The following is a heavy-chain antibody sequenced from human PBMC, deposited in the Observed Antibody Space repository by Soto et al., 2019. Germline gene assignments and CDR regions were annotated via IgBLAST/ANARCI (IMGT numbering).Heavy chain of an antibody. D-gene: IGHD3-10*01. CDR2: ISYDGSNK. J-gene: IGHJ6*02. CDR3: ARDLITYYYGSGSYYSLYGMDV. CDR1: GFTFSSYA. V-gene: IGHV3-30-3*01. Sequence: GSLRLSCAASGFTFSSYAMHWFRQAPGKGLERAAVISYDGSNKYYADSVKGRFTISRDNSKNTLYLQMNSLRAEDTTVYYCARDLITYYYGSGSYYSLYGMDVWGQGTTVTVSS.